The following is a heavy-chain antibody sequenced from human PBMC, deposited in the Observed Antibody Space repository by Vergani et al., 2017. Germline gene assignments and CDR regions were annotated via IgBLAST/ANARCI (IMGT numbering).Heavy chain of an antibody. CDR3: ARWGGYDEGDAFRIGYFDS. V-gene: IGHV4-31*03. J-gene: IGHJ4*02. Sequence: QVQLQESGPGLVKPSQTLSLTCSVSGDSISSGVYYWNWIRQHPGKGLEWIGYIYSTGSTHHNPSLRRRINMSVDTSKNQFSLKLNSVTAADTAMYYCARWGGYDEGDAFRIGYFDSWGPGILVTVSS. CDR1: GDSISSGVYY. CDR2: IYSTGST. D-gene: IGHD3-16*01.